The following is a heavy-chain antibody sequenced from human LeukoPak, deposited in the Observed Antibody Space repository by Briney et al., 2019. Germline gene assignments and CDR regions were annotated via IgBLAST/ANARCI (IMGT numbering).Heavy chain of an antibody. CDR2: IIPIVGTT. J-gene: IGHJ4*02. CDR1: GGTFTSYA. CDR3: ARGGYYYDSSGYSHLPDY. V-gene: IGHV1-69*13. D-gene: IGHD3-22*01. Sequence: ASVKVSCKASGGTFTSYAFSWVRQAPGQGLEWMGGIIPIVGTTNYAQMFQGRVTITADESTSTAYMELSSLRSEDTAVYYCARGGYYYDSSGYSHLPDYWGQGTLVTVSA.